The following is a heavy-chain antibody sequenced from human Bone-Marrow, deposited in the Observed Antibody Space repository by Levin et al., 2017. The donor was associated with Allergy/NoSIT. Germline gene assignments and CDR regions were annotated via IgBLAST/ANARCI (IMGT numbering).Heavy chain of an antibody. CDR3: ARDEMATIISSYGMDV. CDR2: ISSSSSYI. V-gene: IGHV3-21*01. CDR1: GFTFSSYS. D-gene: IGHD5-24*01. J-gene: IGHJ6*02. Sequence: GGSLRLSCAASGFTFSSYSMNWVRQAPGKGLEWVSSISSSSSYIYYADSVKGRFTISRDNAKNSLYLQMNSLRAEDTAVYYCARDEMATIISSYGMDVWGQGTTVTVSS.